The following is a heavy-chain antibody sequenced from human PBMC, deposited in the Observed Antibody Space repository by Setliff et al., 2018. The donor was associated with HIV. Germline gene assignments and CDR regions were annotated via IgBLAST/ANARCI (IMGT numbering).Heavy chain of an antibody. CDR3: ARGTMVRGVIIVVWNWFDP. V-gene: IGHV4-39*01. CDR1: GGSISSSNW. J-gene: IGHJ5*02. D-gene: IGHD3-10*01. Sequence: SETLSLTCAASGGSISSSNWWSWVRQPPGKGLGWIGSIYYSGSTYYNPSLKSRVTISVDTSKNQFSLKLSSVTAADTAVYYCARGTMVRGVIIVVWNWFDPWGQGTLVTVSS. CDR2: IYYSGST.